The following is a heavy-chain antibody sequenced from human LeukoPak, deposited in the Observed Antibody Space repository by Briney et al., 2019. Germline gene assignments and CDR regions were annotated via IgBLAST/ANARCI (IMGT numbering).Heavy chain of an antibody. Sequence: SETLSLTCTVSGGSVSSGSYYWSWIRQPPGKGLEWIGYIYYSGSTNYNPSLKSRVTISVDTSKNQFSLKLSSVTAADTAVYYCARDQPYYDFWSGDYYYYYGMDVWGQGTTVTVSS. J-gene: IGHJ6*02. CDR1: GGSVSSGSYY. V-gene: IGHV4-61*01. CDR2: IYYSGST. D-gene: IGHD3-3*01. CDR3: ARDQPYYDFWSGDYYYYYGMDV.